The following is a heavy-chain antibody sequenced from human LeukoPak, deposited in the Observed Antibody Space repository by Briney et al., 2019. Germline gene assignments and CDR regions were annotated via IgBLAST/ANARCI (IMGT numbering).Heavy chain of an antibody. CDR3: ARLLYGDQSGDFVY. CDR2: IDWDDNK. CDR1: GFSLNTSGMC. J-gene: IGHJ4*02. V-gene: IGHV2-70*01. Sequence: SGPALVKPTQTLTLTCTFSGFSLNTSGMCVSWIRQPPGKALEWLALIDWDDNKYYSTSMKTRLTISKDTSKNQVVLTLTNMDPVDTATYYCARLLYGDQSGDFVYWGQGTLVAVSS. D-gene: IGHD4-17*01.